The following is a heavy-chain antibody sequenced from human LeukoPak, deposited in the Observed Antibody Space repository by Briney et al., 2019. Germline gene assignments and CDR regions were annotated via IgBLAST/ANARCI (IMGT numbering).Heavy chain of an antibody. Sequence: GGSLRLSCAASGFTFSSYAMHWVRQAPGKGLEWVAVISYDGSNKYYADSVKGRFTISRDTAKNSLYLQTTSLRVEDTAVYNCARLRDTVTSASDYWGQGTLVTVSS. CDR2: ISYDGSNK. J-gene: IGHJ4*02. CDR3: ARLRDTVTSASDY. D-gene: IGHD4-17*01. V-gene: IGHV3-30-3*01. CDR1: GFTFSSYA.